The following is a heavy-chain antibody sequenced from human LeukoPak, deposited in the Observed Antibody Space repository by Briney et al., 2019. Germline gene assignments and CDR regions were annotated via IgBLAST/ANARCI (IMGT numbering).Heavy chain of an antibody. V-gene: IGHV4-39*07. CDR1: GGSISSTRYY. J-gene: IGHJ6*03. Sequence: PSETLSLTCTVSGGSISSTRYYWGWIRQPPGKGLEWIGSIYYIGSTYYNPSLKSRVTISVDTSKNQFSLKLSSVTAADTAVYYCARTTEGYCRGRSCYSYYYYLDVWGKGTTVTVSS. CDR2: IYYIGST. D-gene: IGHD2-15*01. CDR3: ARTTEGYCRGRSCYSYYYYLDV.